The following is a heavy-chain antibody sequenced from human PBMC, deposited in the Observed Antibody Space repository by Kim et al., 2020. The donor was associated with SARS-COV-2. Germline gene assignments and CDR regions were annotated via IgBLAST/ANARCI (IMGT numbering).Heavy chain of an antibody. CDR2: ISSSSSTI. V-gene: IGHV3-48*02. Sequence: GGSLRLSCAASGFTFSSYSMNWVRQAPGKGLEWVSYISSSSSTIYYADSVKGRFTISRDNAKNSLYLQMNSLRDEDTAVYYCARTMVPHAMSRFDYWGQGTLVTVSS. CDR1: GFTFSSYS. J-gene: IGHJ4*02. D-gene: IGHD3-10*01. CDR3: ARTMVPHAMSRFDY.